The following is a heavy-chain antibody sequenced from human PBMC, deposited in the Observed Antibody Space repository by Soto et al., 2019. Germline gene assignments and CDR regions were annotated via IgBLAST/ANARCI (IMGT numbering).Heavy chain of an antibody. CDR1: GGTFSSYA. Sequence: QVQLVQSGAEVKKPGSSVKVSCKASGGTFSSYAISWVRQAPGQGLEWMGGIIPIFGTANYAQKFQGRVTSTADESTSTAYMELSSLRSEDTAVYYCARTWIQLRRSEKGAFDIWGQGTMVTVSS. J-gene: IGHJ3*02. V-gene: IGHV1-69*12. CDR3: ARTWIQLRRSEKGAFDI. D-gene: IGHD5-18*01. CDR2: IIPIFGTA.